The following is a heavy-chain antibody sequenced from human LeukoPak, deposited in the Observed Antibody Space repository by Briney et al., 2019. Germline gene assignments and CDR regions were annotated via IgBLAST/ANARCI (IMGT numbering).Heavy chain of an antibody. CDR1: GFTFSSYS. D-gene: IGHD2-2*01. V-gene: IGHV3-21*01. CDR3: AIDQARPAGGGLKFDP. Sequence: PGGSLRLSCAASGFTFSSYSMNWVRQAPGKGLEWVSSISSSSSYIYYADSVKGRFTISRDNAKNSLYLQMNSLRAEDTAVYYCAIDQARPAGGGLKFDPWGQGTLVTVSS. CDR2: ISSSSSYI. J-gene: IGHJ5*02.